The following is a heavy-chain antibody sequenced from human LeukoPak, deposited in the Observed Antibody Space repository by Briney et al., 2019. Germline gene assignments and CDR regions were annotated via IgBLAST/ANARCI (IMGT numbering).Heavy chain of an antibody. Sequence: GGSLRLSCAASGFSISTYWIHWVRQAPGKGRVWVSRITPDGSTTYYADSVKGRITISRDNAKNTLYLQMNSLRAEDTAVYYCVRGVADSYGQFDNWGQGTLVTVSS. CDR2: ITPDGSTT. CDR3: VRGVADSYGQFDN. J-gene: IGHJ4*02. CDR1: GFSISTYW. D-gene: IGHD3-10*01. V-gene: IGHV3-74*01.